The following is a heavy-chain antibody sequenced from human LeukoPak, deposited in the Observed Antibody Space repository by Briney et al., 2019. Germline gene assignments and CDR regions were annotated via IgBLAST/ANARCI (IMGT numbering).Heavy chain of an antibody. CDR1: GFTFGDYA. CDR2: IRSKAYGGTT. D-gene: IGHD2-2*02. J-gene: IGHJ4*02. CDR3: TRRWAYCSSTSCYIDY. Sequence: PGGSLRLSCTASGFTFGDYAMNWVRQAPGKGLEWVGIIRSKAYGGTTEYAASVKGRFTISRDDSKSIAYLQMNSLKAEDTAVYYCTRRWAYCSSTSCYIDYWGQGTLVTVSS. V-gene: IGHV3-49*04.